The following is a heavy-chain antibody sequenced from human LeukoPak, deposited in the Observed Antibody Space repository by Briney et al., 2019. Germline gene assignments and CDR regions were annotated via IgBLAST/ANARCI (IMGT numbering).Heavy chain of an antibody. CDR1: GFTFDDYA. J-gene: IGHJ4*02. D-gene: IGHD6-19*01. CDR2: ISWNSGSI. V-gene: IGHV3-9*01. CDR3: AKDRYAASSGCGDY. Sequence: QSGRSLRLSCAASGFTFDDYAMPWVRQAPGKGLEWVSGISWNSGSIGYADSVKGRFTISRDNAKNSLYLQMNSLRAEDTALYYCAKDRYAASSGCGDYWGQGTLVTVSS.